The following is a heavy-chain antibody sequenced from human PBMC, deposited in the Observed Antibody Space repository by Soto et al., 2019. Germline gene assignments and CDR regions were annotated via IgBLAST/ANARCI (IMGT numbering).Heavy chain of an antibody. V-gene: IGHV4-30-4*01. J-gene: IGHJ3*02. CDR1: GGSISSGDYY. Sequence: TVSGGSISSGDYYWSWIRQPPGKGLEWIGYIYYSGSTYYIPSLKSRVTISVDTSKNQFSLKLSSVTAANTAVYYCARDRGHKYYYDSSGDAFDIWGQGTMVTVSS. D-gene: IGHD3-22*01. CDR3: ARDRGHKYYYDSSGDAFDI. CDR2: IYYSGST.